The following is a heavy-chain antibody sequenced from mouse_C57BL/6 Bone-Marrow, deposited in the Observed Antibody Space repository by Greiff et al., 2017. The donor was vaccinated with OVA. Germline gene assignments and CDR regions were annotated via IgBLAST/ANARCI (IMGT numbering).Heavy chain of an antibody. CDR2: IRSKSNNYAT. D-gene: IGHD1-1*01. CDR1: GFSFNTYA. Sequence: GGGLVQPKGSLKLSCAASGFSFNTYAMNWVRQAPGKGLEWVARIRSKSNNYATYYAESVKDRFTISRDDSESMLYLQMNNLKTEDTSMYYCVRHEMDYYGSSSFAYWGQGTLVTVSA. V-gene: IGHV10-1*01. J-gene: IGHJ3*01. CDR3: VRHEMDYYGSSSFAY.